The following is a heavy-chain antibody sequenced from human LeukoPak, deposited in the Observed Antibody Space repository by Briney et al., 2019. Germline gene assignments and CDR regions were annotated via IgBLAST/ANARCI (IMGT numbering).Heavy chain of an antibody. CDR2: IYSDEDK. Sequence: SGPTLVKPTQTLTLTCTFSGFSLSTSGVGVGWIRQPPGKALEWLALIYSDEDKRYSPSLKSRLTITKDASKNQVVLTMTNMDPVDTATYYCAQADYYDSSGYYRLDGPPFDYWGQGTLVTVSS. V-gene: IGHV2-5*02. CDR3: AQADYYDSSGYYRLDGPPFDY. CDR1: GFSLSTSGVG. J-gene: IGHJ4*02. D-gene: IGHD3-22*01.